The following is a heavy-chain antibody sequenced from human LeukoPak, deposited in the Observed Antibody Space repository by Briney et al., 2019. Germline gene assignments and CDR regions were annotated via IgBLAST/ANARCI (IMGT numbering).Heavy chain of an antibody. J-gene: IGHJ4*02. CDR3: ARGSYYDSSGYYFDY. Sequence: ASVKVSCKASGYTFTSYGISWVRQAPGQGLEWMGWISAYNGNTNYAQKLQGRVTMTTDTSTSTAYMELRSLRSDDTAVYYCARGSYYDSSGYYFDYWGQGTLVTVSS. V-gene: IGHV1-18*01. D-gene: IGHD3-22*01. CDR1: GYTFTSYG. CDR2: ISAYNGNT.